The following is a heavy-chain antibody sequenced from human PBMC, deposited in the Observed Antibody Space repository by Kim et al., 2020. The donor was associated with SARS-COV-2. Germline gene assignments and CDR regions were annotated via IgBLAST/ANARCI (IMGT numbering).Heavy chain of an antibody. D-gene: IGHD6-19*01. V-gene: IGHV3-49*03. CDR3: TGDFRSGWSGWGAFD. Sequence: GGSLRLSCTASGFTFGDYVMSWFRQAPGKGLEWVGCIRSKTYGGNKAYAATVRVRFSSDKDNYKSIAQMKINSLKTKAAAVYYCTGDFRSGWSGWGAFD. J-gene: IGHJ3*01. CDR2: IRSKTYGGNK. CDR1: GFTFGDYV.